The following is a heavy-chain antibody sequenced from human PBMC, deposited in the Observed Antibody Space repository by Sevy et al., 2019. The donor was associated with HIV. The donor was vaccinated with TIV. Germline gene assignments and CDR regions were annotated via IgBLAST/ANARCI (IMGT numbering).Heavy chain of an antibody. J-gene: IGHJ6*02. V-gene: IGHV3-30*04. CDR2: ISYDGSNK. D-gene: IGHD3-16*01. Sequence: GGSLRLSCAASGFTFSSYAMHWVRQAPGKGLEWVAVISYDGSNKYYADSVKGRFTISRDNSKNTLYLQMNSLRAEDTAVYYCARPASEGDDYYYGMDVWGQGTTVTVSS. CDR1: GFTFSSYA. CDR3: ARPASEGDDYYYGMDV.